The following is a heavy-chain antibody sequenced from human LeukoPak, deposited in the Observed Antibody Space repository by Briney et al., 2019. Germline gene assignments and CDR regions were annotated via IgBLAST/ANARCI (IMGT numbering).Heavy chain of an antibody. Sequence: GGSLRLSCTASGFTFSNYDMHWVRQVTGKGLEWVSAFHTAGDTHYSGSVKGRFATSRENAKNSFYLQMNNLRAGDTALYYCARGSCSSSSCYERLNGLDVWGQGTPVTVSS. CDR1: GFTFSNYD. V-gene: IGHV3-13*01. D-gene: IGHD2-2*01. CDR2: FHTAGDT. CDR3: ARGSCSSSSCYERLNGLDV. J-gene: IGHJ6*02.